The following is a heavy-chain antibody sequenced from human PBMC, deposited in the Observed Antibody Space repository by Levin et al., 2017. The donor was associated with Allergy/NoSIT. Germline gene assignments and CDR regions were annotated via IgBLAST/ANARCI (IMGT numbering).Heavy chain of an antibody. CDR3: AVAVAARGAFDI. J-gene: IGHJ3*02. CDR2: IYSGGST. D-gene: IGHD6-19*01. V-gene: IGHV3-66*02. Sequence: SCAASGFTVSSNYMSWVRQAPGKGLEWVSVIYSGGSTYYADSVKGRFTISRDNSKNTLYLQMNSLRAEDTAVYYCAVAVAARGAFDIWGQGTMVTVSS. CDR1: GFTVSSNY.